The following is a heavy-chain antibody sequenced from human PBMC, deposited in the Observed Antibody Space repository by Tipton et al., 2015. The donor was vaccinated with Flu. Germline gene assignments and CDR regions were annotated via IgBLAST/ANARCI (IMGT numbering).Heavy chain of an antibody. J-gene: IGHJ4*02. CDR3: ARASSIAAYDFWSGYSYYFDY. CDR1: GGSISSYY. CDR2: IYYSGST. Sequence: TLCLTCTVSGGSISSYYWSWIRQPPGKGLEWIGYIYYSGSTNYNPSLKSRVTISVDTSKNQFSLKLSSVTAADTAVYYCARASSIAAYDFWSGYSYYFDYWGQGTLVTVSS. D-gene: IGHD3-3*01. V-gene: IGHV4-59*01.